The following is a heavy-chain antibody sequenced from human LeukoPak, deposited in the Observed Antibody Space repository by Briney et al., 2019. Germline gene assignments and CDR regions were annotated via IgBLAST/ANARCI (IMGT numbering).Heavy chain of an antibody. J-gene: IGHJ4*02. V-gene: IGHV3-30-3*01. CDR3: ARAPLGGIVVVPAATVDY. D-gene: IGHD2-2*01. CDR1: GLTLSSYA. CDR2: ISYDGSNK. Sequence: GRSLRLSCAASGLTLSSYAMHWVSQDPGKGLEWVAVISYDGSNKYYADSVKGRFTISRDNSKNTLYLQMNSLRAEDTAVYYCARAPLGGIVVVPAATVDYWGQGTLVTVSS.